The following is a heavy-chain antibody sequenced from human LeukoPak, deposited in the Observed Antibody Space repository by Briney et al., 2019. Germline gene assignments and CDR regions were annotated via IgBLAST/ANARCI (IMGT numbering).Heavy chain of an antibody. CDR1: GFTFSRYA. D-gene: IGHD1-26*01. V-gene: IGHV3-64D*09. CDR3: VKDVGGSYAFDY. CDR2: INDNGGRT. J-gene: IGHJ4*02. Sequence: GGSLRLSCSASGFTFSRYAMHWVRQAPGKGLEYVSGINDNGGRTHYGDSVKGRFSISRGNSKNTLHLQMSTLRAEDTALYYCVKDVGGSYAFDYWGQGILVTVAS.